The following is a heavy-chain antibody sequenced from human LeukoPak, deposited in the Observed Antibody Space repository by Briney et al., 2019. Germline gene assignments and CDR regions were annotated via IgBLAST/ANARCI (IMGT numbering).Heavy chain of an antibody. CDR1: GFTFSNAW. CDR2: IKRKTDGGTT. V-gene: IGHV3-15*01. Sequence: GGSLRLSCAASGFTFSNAWMSWVRQAPGKGLEWVGRIKRKTDGGTTDYAALVKGRFSISRDDSRNTLYLQMNSLKTEDTAVYYCTTLGAFDYWGLGTLVTVSS. J-gene: IGHJ4*02. D-gene: IGHD4/OR15-4a*01. CDR3: TTLGAFDY.